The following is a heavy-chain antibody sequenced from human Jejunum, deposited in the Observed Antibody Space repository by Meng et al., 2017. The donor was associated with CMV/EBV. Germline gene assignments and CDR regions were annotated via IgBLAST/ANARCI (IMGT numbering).Heavy chain of an antibody. CDR1: ITSSSYY. CDR2: IYYSGST. D-gene: IGHD3-22*01. V-gene: IGHV4-39*07. J-gene: IGHJ4*02. CDR3: ARARFNYYDSSGDPPDY. Sequence: ITSSSYYWGWIRQPPGKGPEWIGNIYYSGSTYYNPSLKSRVVISVDTSRNQFSLKLTSVTAADTAVYYCARARFNYYDSSGDPPDYWGQGTLVTVSS.